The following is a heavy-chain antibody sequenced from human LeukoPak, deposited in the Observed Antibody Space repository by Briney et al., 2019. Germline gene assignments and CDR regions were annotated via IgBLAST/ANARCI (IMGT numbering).Heavy chain of an antibody. V-gene: IGHV3-20*04. Sequence: GGSLRLSCAASGFTFDDYGMSWVRKVPGKGLQWVSGINWNGDSTGYADSVKGRFSVSRDNAEKSLFLQMNSLRAEDTAVYYCARASVTRGLDYWGRGTLVTVSS. CDR1: GFTFDDYG. D-gene: IGHD2-2*01. CDR3: ARASVTRGLDY. CDR2: INWNGDST. J-gene: IGHJ4*02.